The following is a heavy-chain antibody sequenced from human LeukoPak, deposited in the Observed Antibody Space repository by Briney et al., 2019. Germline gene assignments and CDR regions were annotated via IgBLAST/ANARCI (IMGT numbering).Heavy chain of an antibody. Sequence: PGRSLRLSCAASGFTFSSHAMHWVRQAPGKGLEWVAVISYDGGDSVYAESVKGRFTISRDNSKNTLYLQTNSLRTEDTAVYYCAKDGATMGYYFDYWGQGTLVTVSS. J-gene: IGHJ4*02. V-gene: IGHV3-30*18. CDR1: GFTFSSHA. CDR3: AKDGATMGYYFDY. D-gene: IGHD5-12*01. CDR2: ISYDGGDS.